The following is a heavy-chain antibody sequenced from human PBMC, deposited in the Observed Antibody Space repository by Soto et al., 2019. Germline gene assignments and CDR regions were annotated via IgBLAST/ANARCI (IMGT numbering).Heavy chain of an antibody. V-gene: IGHV4-30-2*01. Sequence: QLQLQESGSGLVKPSQTLSLTCAVSGGSISSGGYSWSWIRQPPGKGLEWIGYIYHSGSTYYNPSLNSRVTIPVDTSKNQFSLKLSSVTAADTAVYYCARQGSAAVFDYWGQGTLVTVSS. D-gene: IGHD3-10*01. CDR1: GGSISSGGYS. CDR3: ARQGSAAVFDY. J-gene: IGHJ4*02. CDR2: IYHSGST.